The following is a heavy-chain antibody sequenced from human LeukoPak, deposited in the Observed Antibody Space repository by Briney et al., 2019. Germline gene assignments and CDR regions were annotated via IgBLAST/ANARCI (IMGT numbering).Heavy chain of an antibody. CDR3: ARGGYYDSSGYLDY. CDR1: GFTFSSYA. CDR2: ISYDGSNK. Sequence: GGSLRLSCAASGFTFSSYAMHWVRQAPGKGLEWVAVISYDGSNKYYADSVKGRFTISRDNSKNTLYLQMNSLRAEDTAAYYCARGGYYDSSGYLDYWGQGTLVTVSS. J-gene: IGHJ4*02. D-gene: IGHD3-22*01. V-gene: IGHV3-30*04.